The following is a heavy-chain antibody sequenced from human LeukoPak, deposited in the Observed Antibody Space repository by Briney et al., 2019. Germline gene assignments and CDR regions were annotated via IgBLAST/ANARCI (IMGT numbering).Heavy chain of an antibody. J-gene: IGHJ5*02. CDR2: IRSKAYGGTT. V-gene: IGHV3-49*04. D-gene: IGHD2-21*01. CDR1: GFTFSSYS. Sequence: GGSLRLSCAASGFTFSSYSMNWVRQAPGKGLEWVGFIRSKAYGGTTEYAASVKGRFTISRDDSKSIAYLQMNSLKTEDTAVYYCSRSVASFAWGQGTLVTVSS. CDR3: SRSVASFA.